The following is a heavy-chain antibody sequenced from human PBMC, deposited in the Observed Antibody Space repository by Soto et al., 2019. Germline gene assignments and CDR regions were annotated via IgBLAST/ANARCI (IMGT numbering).Heavy chain of an antibody. CDR2: INHSGST. D-gene: IGHD6-6*01. J-gene: IGHJ4*02. CDR1: GGSFSGYY. CDR3: ARLYSSSRYLDY. Sequence: SETLSLTCAVYGGSFSGYYWIWIRQPPGKGLEWIGEINHSGSTNYNPSLKSRVTISVDTSKNQFSLKLSSVTAADTAVYYCARLYSSSRYLDYWGQGTLVTVS. V-gene: IGHV4-34*01.